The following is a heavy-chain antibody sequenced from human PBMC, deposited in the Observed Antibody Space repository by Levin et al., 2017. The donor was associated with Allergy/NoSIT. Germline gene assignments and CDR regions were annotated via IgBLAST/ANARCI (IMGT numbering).Heavy chain of an antibody. CDR1: GFTFSSYS. CDR2: ISSSSSYI. CDR3: ARGTHSSSWFGDY. J-gene: IGHJ4*02. Sequence: TSGGSLRLSCAASGFTFSSYSMNWVRQAPGKGLEWVSSISSSSSYIYYADSVKGRFTISRDNAKNSLYLQMNSLRAEDTAVYYCARGTHSSSWFGDYWGQGTLVTVSS. V-gene: IGHV3-21*01. D-gene: IGHD6-13*01.